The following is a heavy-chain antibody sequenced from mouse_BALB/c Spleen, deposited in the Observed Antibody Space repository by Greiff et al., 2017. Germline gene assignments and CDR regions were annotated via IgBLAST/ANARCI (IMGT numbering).Heavy chain of an antibody. CDR2: ISSGGSYT. D-gene: IGHD1-1*01. J-gene: IGHJ2*01. V-gene: IGHV5-6-4*01. Sequence: DVKLVESGGGLVKPGGSLKLSCAASGFTFSSYTMSWVRQTPEKRLEWVATISSGGSYTYYPDSVKGRFTISRDNAKNTLYLQMSSLKSEDTAMYYCTREGGSSYFDYWGQGTTLTVSS. CDR3: TREGGSSYFDY. CDR1: GFTFSSYT.